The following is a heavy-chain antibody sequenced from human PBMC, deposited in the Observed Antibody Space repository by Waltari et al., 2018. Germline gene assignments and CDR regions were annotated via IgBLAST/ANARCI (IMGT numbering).Heavy chain of an antibody. CDR2: ISSSSSTI. CDR3: AREIGIGAFDI. J-gene: IGHJ3*02. Sequence: EVQLVESGGGLVQPGGSLRLSCSASGFHFRRYNMNWVRQAPGKGLEWVSYISSSSSTIYYADSVKGRFTISRDNAKNSLYLQMNSLRAEDTAVYYCAREIGIGAFDIWGQGTMVTVSS. V-gene: IGHV3-48*04. CDR1: GFHFRRYN. D-gene: IGHD1-26*01.